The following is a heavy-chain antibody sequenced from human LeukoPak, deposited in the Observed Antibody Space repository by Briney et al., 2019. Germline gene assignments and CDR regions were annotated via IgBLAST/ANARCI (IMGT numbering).Heavy chain of an antibody. CDR3: AAGSSYSSSWYSWFDP. Sequence: SETLSLTCAVYGGSFSGYYWSWIRQPPGKGLEWIGEINHSGGTNYNPSLKSRVTTSVDTSKNQFSLKLSSVTAADRAVYYWAAGSSYSSSWYSWFDPWGQGTLVTVSS. D-gene: IGHD6-13*01. V-gene: IGHV4-34*01. CDR2: INHSGGT. J-gene: IGHJ5*02. CDR1: GGSFSGYY.